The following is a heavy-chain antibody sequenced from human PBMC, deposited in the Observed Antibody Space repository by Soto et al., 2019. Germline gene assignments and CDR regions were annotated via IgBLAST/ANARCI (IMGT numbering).Heavy chain of an antibody. J-gene: IGHJ6*03. CDR2: INHSGST. V-gene: IGHV4-34*01. D-gene: IGHD6-13*01. Sequence: QVQLQQWGAGLLKPSETLSLTCAVYGGSFSGYYWSWIRQPPGKGLEWIGEINHSGSTNYNPSLKSRVTISVDTSKNQFSLKLSSVTAADTAVYYCARRSRIAALYYYYYMDVWGKGTTVTVSS. CDR1: GGSFSGYY. CDR3: ARRSRIAALYYYYYMDV.